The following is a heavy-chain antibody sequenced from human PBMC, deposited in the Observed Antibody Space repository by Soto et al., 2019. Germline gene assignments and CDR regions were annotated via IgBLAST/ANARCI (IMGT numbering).Heavy chain of an antibody. V-gene: IGHV4-61*01. Sequence: SETLSPTCTVSCDSVTSGNYYWSWIRQPPGKGLEWIGYIYYSGNPNYSPSLKSRVTMSFNRSNNLFSLNLSSVTAADPPLYHCSRLPVETSMLYWFEQWCQGIMVNVSS. CDR1: CDSVTSGNYY. CDR3: SRLPVETSMLYWFEQ. J-gene: IGHJ5*01. D-gene: IGHD3-16*01. CDR2: IYYSGNP.